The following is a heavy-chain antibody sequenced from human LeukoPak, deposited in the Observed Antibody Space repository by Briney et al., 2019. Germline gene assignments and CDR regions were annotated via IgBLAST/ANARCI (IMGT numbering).Heavy chain of an antibody. CDR1: GFSLSTSGMC. CDR3: ARTPPVAAAGSFDY. CDR2: IDWDDDK. Sequence: SGPTLVNLTQTLTLTCTFSGFSLSTSGMCVGWIRQPPGKALEWLARIDWDDDKYYSTSLKTRLTISMDTSKNQVVLTMTNMDPVDTATYYCARTPPVAAAGSFDYWGQGTLVTVSS. V-gene: IGHV2-70*11. J-gene: IGHJ4*02. D-gene: IGHD6-13*01.